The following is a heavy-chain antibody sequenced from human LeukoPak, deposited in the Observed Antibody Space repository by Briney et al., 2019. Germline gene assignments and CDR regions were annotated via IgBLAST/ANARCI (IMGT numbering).Heavy chain of an antibody. CDR2: IKQSRSEI. CDR1: VLTFSRFW. D-gene: IGHD4-11*01. CDR3: ARDRESESDSEGDY. Sequence: GGSLRLSCSASVLTFSRFWMSWVRQAPGKGVEDVAVIKQSRSEIYHMDSVKGRFTISRDDATNSLYLQMNSLRVEDTALYYCARDRESESDSEGDYWGQGTLVTVSS. J-gene: IGHJ4*02. V-gene: IGHV3-7*01.